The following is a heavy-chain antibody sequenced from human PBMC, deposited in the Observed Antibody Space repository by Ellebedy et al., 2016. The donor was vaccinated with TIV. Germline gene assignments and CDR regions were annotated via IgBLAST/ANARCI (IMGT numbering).Heavy chain of an antibody. J-gene: IGHJ4*02. CDR1: GVTVSSNY. CDR2: IYSGGGT. V-gene: IGHV3-66*01. D-gene: IGHD4-17*01. Sequence: GESLKISCAASGVTVSSNYMSWARQAPGKGLEWVPLIYSGGGTSYAGSVKGRFTISRDNSKNTLYLQMNSLRGEDTAVYYCVREAWNGDYYLDYWGQGTLVTVSS. CDR3: VREAWNGDYYLDY.